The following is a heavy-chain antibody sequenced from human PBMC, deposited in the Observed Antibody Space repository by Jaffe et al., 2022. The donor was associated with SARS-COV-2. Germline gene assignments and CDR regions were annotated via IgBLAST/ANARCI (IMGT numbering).Heavy chain of an antibody. CDR1: GFAFGHYA. D-gene: IGHD6-19*01. CDR2: ISGTSGFT. V-gene: IGHV3-23*01. J-gene: IGHJ1*01. Sequence: EVQLLESGGRLIKPGGSLTLSCAASGFAFGHYAMSWVRQVPGKGLEWVSGISGTSGFTYYADSVKGRFTVSRDNSQNTLFLQMDSLRVEDTAIYYCVKDVGGIAVEYFQHWGQGTLVTVSS. CDR3: VKDVGGIAVEYFQH.